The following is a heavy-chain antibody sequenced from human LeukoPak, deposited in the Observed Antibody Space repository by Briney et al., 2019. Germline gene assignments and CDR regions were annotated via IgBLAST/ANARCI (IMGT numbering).Heavy chain of an antibody. D-gene: IGHD4-17*01. Sequence: GGSLRLSCAASGFTFSSYAMSWVRQAPGKGLGWVSAISGSGDSTYYTNSVKGRFTISRDNSKNTLYLQMNSLRAEDTAVYYCARVAHGDYRDYWGQGTLVTVSS. J-gene: IGHJ4*02. CDR1: GFTFSSYA. CDR2: ISGSGDST. CDR3: ARVAHGDYRDY. V-gene: IGHV3-23*01.